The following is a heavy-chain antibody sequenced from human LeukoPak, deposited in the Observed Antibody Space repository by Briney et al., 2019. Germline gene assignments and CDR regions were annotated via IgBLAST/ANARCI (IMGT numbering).Heavy chain of an antibody. CDR2: INPNSGGT. J-gene: IGHJ4*02. Sequence: ASVKVSCKASGYTFTGYYMHWVRQAPGQGLEWMGWINPNSGGTNYAQKFQGRVTMTRDTFISTAYMELSRLRSDDTAVYYCARSYDSSGYSDYWGQGTLVTVSS. CDR3: ARSYDSSGYSDY. V-gene: IGHV1-2*02. CDR1: GYTFTGYY. D-gene: IGHD3-22*01.